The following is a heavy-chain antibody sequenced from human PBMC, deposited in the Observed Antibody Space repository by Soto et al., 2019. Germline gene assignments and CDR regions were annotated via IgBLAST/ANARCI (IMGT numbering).Heavy chain of an antibody. CDR1: GYTFTSYG. D-gene: IGHD3-3*01. CDR2: ISASNGNT. J-gene: IGHJ6*02. Sequence: QVQLVQSGAEVKKPGASVKVSCKASGYTFTSYGISWVRQAPGQGLEWMGWISASNGNTNYAQKLQGRVTMTTDTSTSTAYMELRSLRSDDTAVYYCARGDKDFWSGPYYYYGMDVWGQGTTVTVSS. V-gene: IGHV1-18*01. CDR3: ARGDKDFWSGPYYYYGMDV.